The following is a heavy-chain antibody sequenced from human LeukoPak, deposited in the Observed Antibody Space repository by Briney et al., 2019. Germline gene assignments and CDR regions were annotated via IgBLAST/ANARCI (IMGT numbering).Heavy chain of an antibody. CDR2: ISWNSGSI. V-gene: IGHV3-9*01. CDR1: GFTFDDYA. CDR3: ARDLQWLVPYYYYGMDV. Sequence: GGSLRLSCAASGFTFDDYAMPWVRQAPGKGLEWVSGISWNSGSIGYADSVKGRFSISRDNAKNSLYLQMNSLRAEDTAVYYCARDLQWLVPYYYYGMDVWGQGTTVTVSS. J-gene: IGHJ6*02. D-gene: IGHD6-19*01.